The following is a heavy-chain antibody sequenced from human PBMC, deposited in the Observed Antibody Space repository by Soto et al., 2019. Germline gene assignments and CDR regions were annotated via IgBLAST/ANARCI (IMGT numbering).Heavy chain of an antibody. D-gene: IGHD3-9*01. CDR1: GFTFSSYA. Sequence: QVQLVESGGGVVQPGRSLRLSCAASGFTFSSYALLWVRQAPGKGLEWVAVISSDGSNKYHADSVKGRFTNSRDNSKKKLYQQINAQRPDDTAVYYYGKVTGYYSFNWYFDLWGHGTLVIVSS. CDR3: GKVTGYYSFNWYFDL. V-gene: IGHV3-30-3*01. CDR2: ISSDGSNK. J-gene: IGHJ2*01.